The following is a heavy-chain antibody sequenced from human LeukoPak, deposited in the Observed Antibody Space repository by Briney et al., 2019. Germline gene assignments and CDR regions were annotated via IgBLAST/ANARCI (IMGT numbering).Heavy chain of an antibody. J-gene: IGHJ6*03. D-gene: IGHD3-22*01. CDR3: ARGPHYHDRSGYSPYYYYYMDV. Sequence: PSQTLSLTCTVSRGSISSHYFSWIRQPPATVMEWNGYIYYIGTTAHTPPLTSRVTISVATSKTHFSLKLRSATAAATAVYSCARGPHYHDRSGYSPYYYYYMDVWGKGTTVTVSS. CDR1: RGSISSHY. V-gene: IGHV4-59*11. CDR2: IYYIGTT.